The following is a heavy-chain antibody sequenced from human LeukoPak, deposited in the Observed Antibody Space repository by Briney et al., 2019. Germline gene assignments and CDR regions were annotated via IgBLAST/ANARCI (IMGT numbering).Heavy chain of an antibody. J-gene: IGHJ3*02. D-gene: IGHD4-17*01. CDR1: GFTFSSYW. V-gene: IGHV3-74*01. CDR2: INSDGSST. Sequence: GGSLRLSCAASGFTFSSYWMHWVRQAPGKGLVWVSRINSDGSSTSYADSVKGRFTISRDNAKNTLYLQMNSLRAEDTAVYYCARDGDDYGDYGAFDIWGQGTMVTVSS. CDR3: ARDGDDYGDYGAFDI.